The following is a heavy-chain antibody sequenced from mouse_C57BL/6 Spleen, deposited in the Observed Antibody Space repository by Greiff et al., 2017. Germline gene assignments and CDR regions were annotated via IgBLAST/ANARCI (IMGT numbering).Heavy chain of an antibody. V-gene: IGHV1-59*01. CDR2: IDPSDSYT. CDR1: GYTFTSYW. CDR3: ARRGLYDYDD. J-gene: IGHJ2*01. Sequence: QVQLQQPGAELVRPGTSVKLSCKASGYTFTSYWMHWVKQRPGQGLEWIGVIDPSDSYTNYNQKFKGKATLTVDTSSSTAYMQLSSLTSEDSAVXYCARRGLYDYDDWGQGTTLTVSS. D-gene: IGHD2-4*01.